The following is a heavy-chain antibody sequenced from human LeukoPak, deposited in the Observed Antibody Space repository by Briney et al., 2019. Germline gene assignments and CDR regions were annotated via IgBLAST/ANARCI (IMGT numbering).Heavy chain of an antibody. D-gene: IGHD1-26*01. Sequence: PSETLSLTCGVSGGSISGTNWWSWGRQPPGQGVEGVGEISLAGQTNFNPSLNGGVTISLDKYSNKLCMHLTSVTSADTATYFCSRESGPFCPFGYWGQGTLVIVSS. J-gene: IGHJ4*02. CDR1: GGSISGTNW. CDR3: SRESGPFCPFGY. CDR2: ISLAGQT. V-gene: IGHV4/OR15-8*02.